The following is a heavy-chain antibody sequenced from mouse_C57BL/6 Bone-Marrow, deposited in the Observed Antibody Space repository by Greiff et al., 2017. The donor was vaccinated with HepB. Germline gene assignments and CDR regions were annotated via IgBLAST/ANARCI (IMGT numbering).Heavy chain of an antibody. V-gene: IGHV1-55*01. Sequence: VQLQQPGAELVKPGASVKMSCKASGYTFTSYWITWVKQRPGQGLEWIGDIYPGSGSTIYNEKFKSKATLTVDTSSSTAYMQLSSLTSEDSAVYYCARGDYGYDLDYWGQGTTLTVSS. D-gene: IGHD2-2*01. CDR2: IYPGSGST. CDR3: ARGDYGYDLDY. CDR1: GYTFTSYW. J-gene: IGHJ2*01.